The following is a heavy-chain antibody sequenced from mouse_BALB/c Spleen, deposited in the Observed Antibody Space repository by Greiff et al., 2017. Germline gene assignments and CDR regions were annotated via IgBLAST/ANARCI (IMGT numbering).Heavy chain of an antibody. J-gene: IGHJ4*01. V-gene: IGHV1S137*01. Sequence: QVQLQQSGAELVRPGVSVKISCKGSGYTFTDYAMHWVKQSHAKSLEWIGVISTYYGDASYNQKFKGKATMTVDKSSSTAYMELARLTSEDSAIYYCARDYYGSSYPYAMDYWGQGTSVTVSS. CDR1: GYTFTDYA. D-gene: IGHD1-1*01. CDR3: ARDYYGSSYPYAMDY. CDR2: ISTYYGDA.